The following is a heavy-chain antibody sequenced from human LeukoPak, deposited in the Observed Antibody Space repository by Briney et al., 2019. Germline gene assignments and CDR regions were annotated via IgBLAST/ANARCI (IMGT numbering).Heavy chain of an antibody. CDR2: INPNSGGT. V-gene: IGHV1-2*02. Sequence: ASVKVSCRASGYTFTGYYMHWVRQAPGQGLEWMGWINPNSGGTNHAQKFQGRVTVTRDTSISTAYMELSRLRSDDTAVYYCARDHYYDSSGLGDWGQGTLVTVSS. CDR3: ARDHYYDSSGLGD. CDR1: GYTFTGYY. J-gene: IGHJ4*02. D-gene: IGHD3-22*01.